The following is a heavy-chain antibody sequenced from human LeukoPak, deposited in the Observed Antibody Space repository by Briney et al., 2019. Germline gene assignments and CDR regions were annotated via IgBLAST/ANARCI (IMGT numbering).Heavy chain of an antibody. J-gene: IGHJ4*02. CDR3: TTLYPIGYCSGGSCVDY. V-gene: IGHV3-15*01. Sequence: GGSLRLSCAASGLTFSTAWMSWVRQAPGKGLEWVGRIKSKTDGGTTDYAAPVKGRFTISRDDSKNTLYLQMSSLKTEDTAVYYCTTLYPIGYCSGGSCVDYWGQGTLVTVSS. D-gene: IGHD2-15*01. CDR2: IKSKTDGGTT. CDR1: GLTFSTAW.